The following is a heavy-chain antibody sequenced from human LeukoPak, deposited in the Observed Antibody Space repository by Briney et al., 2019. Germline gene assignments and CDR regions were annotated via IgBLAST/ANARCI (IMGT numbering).Heavy chain of an antibody. D-gene: IGHD3-16*02. Sequence: PSETLSLTCAVSGGSISSSNWWSWIRQPPGKGLEWIGEIYHSGSTNYNPSLKSRVTISVDKSKTQFSLKLSSVTAADTAVYYCARDENGYVWGSFRAWGQGTLVTVSS. J-gene: IGHJ5*02. CDR2: IYHSGST. CDR1: GGSISSSNW. V-gene: IGHV4-4*02. CDR3: ARDENGYVWGSFRA.